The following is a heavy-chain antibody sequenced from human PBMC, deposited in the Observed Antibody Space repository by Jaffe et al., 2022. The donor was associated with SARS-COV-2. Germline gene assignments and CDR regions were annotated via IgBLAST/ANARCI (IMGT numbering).Heavy chain of an antibody. CDR3: ARGPGIAARYFWFDP. D-gene: IGHD6-6*01. CDR1: GFTFSSYW. CDR2: INSDGSST. J-gene: IGHJ5*02. Sequence: EVQLVESGGGLVQPGGSLRLSCAASGFTFSSYWMHWVRQAPGKGLVWVSRINSDGSSTSYADSVKGRFTISRDNAKNTLYLQMNSLRAEDTAVYYCARGPGIAARYFWFDPWGQGTLVTVSS. V-gene: IGHV3-74*01.